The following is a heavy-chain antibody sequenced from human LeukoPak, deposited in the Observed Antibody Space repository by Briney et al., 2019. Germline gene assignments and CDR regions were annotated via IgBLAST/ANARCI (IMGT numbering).Heavy chain of an antibody. V-gene: IGHV3-30*02. J-gene: IGHJ4*02. CDR1: GFTFSNYG. D-gene: IGHD1-26*01. Sequence: GGSLRLSCAASGFTFSNYGMHWVRQAPGKGLEWVAFIRYDGSDKYYVDSVKGRFTISRDNSKDTLFLQMNSLRAEDTAVYYCAKDPVGASVGGDYWGQGTLVTVSS. CDR2: IRYDGSDK. CDR3: AKDPVGASVGGDY.